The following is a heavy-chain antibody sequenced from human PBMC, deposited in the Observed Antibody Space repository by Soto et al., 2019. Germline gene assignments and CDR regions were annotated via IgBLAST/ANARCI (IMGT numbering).Heavy chain of an antibody. CDR2: IYHSGST. CDR3: AAGGGLPRYY. V-gene: IGHV4-30-2*01. D-gene: IGHD1-26*01. J-gene: IGHJ4*02. CDR1: GGSISRGGYS. Sequence: QLQLQESGSGLVKPSQTLSLTCAVYGGSISRGGYSWSWIRQPPGKGMEWIGYIYHSGSTYYNPSLKSRVTISVDRLKNQFSLKLGTVTAADTAVYYCAAGGGLPRYYWGQGTLVTVSS.